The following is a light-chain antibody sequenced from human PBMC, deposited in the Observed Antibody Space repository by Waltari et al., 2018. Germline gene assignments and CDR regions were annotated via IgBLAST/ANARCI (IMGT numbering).Light chain of an antibody. Sequence: SSELKQDPAVSVALGQTVKITCQGDSLRKFAASWYQQRPGQAPILVLYGPDYRPSGIPGRFSGSTSGGTASLTINGAQAEDEAVYYCHSRDSTSTRVFGGGTRLTV. V-gene: IGLV3-19*01. J-gene: IGLJ3*02. CDR3: HSRDSTSTRV. CDR1: SLRKFA. CDR2: GPD.